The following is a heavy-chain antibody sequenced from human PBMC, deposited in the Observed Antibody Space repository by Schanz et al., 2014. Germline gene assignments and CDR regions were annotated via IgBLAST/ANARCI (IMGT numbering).Heavy chain of an antibody. CDR1: GGSIRSGTYY. D-gene: IGHD1-1*01. V-gene: IGHV4-61*02. CDR2: VFPDGIT. CDR3: ARDTTWRLDL. J-gene: IGHJ2*01. Sequence: QVQLQESGPGLVKPSQTLSLTCTVSGGSIRSGTYYWSWIRQPAGKALEWVGRVFPDGITNYNPSRKTRATISLDTPKTQFSLTLTSLTAADTAVYYCARDTTWRLDLWGRGTLVTVSS.